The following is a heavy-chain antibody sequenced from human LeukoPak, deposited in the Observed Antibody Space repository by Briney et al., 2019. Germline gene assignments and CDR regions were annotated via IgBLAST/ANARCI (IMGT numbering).Heavy chain of an antibody. V-gene: IGHV4-61*02. CDR1: GGSISSGSYY. CDR3: ARSRKGGGDDY. D-gene: IGHD2-15*01. CDR2: IYTSGST. J-gene: IGHJ4*02. Sequence: SETLSLTCTVSGGSISSGSYYWSWIRQPAGKGLEWIGRIYTSGSTNYNPSLKSRVTISVDTSKNQFSLKLSSVTAADTAVYYCARSRKGGGDDYWGQGTLVTVSS.